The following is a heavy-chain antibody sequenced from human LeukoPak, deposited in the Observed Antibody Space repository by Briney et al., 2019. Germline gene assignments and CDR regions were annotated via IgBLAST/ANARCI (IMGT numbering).Heavy chain of an antibody. CDR3: ASQDVFRYHDY. CDR1: GFAFSTYE. J-gene: IGHJ4*02. D-gene: IGHD2-2*01. CDR2: SSSSGTTI. V-gene: IGHV3-48*03. Sequence: GGSLRLSCAASGFAFSTYEMNWVRQAPGKGLEWVSYSSSSGTTIYYAESVKGRFTISRDNAKNSLHLQMNSLRAEDTAVYYCASQDVFRYHDYWGQGTLDTVSS.